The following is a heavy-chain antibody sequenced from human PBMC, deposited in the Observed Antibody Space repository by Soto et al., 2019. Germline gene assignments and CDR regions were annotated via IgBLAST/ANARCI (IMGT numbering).Heavy chain of an antibody. CDR3: ARGGYYDSSGARNYHYYGMDV. CDR2: ISPYNDDT. CDR1: GYSFSSYG. J-gene: IGHJ6*02. V-gene: IGHV1-18*01. Sequence: ASVKVSCKSSGYSFSSYGITWVRQAPGQGLEWLGWISPYNDDTKYAQRLQGRVTMTTDTSTRTAYMDIRGLRSDDTAIYYCARGGYYDSSGARNYHYYGMDVWGQGTTVTVSS. D-gene: IGHD3-22*01.